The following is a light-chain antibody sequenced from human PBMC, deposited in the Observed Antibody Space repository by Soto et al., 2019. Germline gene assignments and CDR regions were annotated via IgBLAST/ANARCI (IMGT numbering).Light chain of an antibody. CDR1: QSIGNY. J-gene: IGKJ3*01. Sequence: EVVLTQSPATLSLSPGEGATLSCRASQSIGNYLSWYQQKPGQAPRLLIYATSNRATAIPARFSGSGSGTDFTLTISSLEPEDFAVYYCQQRSSWPFTFGHGTKVDIK. CDR2: ATS. V-gene: IGKV3-11*01. CDR3: QQRSSWPFT.